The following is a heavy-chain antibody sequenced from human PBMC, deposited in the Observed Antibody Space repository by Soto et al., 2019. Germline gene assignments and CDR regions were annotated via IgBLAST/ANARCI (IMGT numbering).Heavy chain of an antibody. CDR2: ITSDGKSK. D-gene: IGHD3-9*01. Sequence: GGSLRLSCAASGFNFSNHWMHWVRQRQGEGLVWVSRITSDGKSKAYAESVKGRFAISGDNAKNTLYLQLNGLTAEDTAVYYFARESPDWRINWLGPGGSGTLVTVSS. CDR1: GFNFSNHW. CDR3: ARESPDWRINWLGP. J-gene: IGHJ5*02. V-gene: IGHV3-74*01.